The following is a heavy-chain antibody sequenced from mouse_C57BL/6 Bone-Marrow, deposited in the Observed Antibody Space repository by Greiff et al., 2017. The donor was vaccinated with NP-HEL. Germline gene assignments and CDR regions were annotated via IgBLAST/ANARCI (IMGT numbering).Heavy chain of an antibody. CDR2: IHPNSGST. CDR1: GYTFTSYW. J-gene: IGHJ2*01. V-gene: IGHV1-64*01. D-gene: IGHD1-1*01. CDR3: AIYYGSSFYYFDY. Sequence: VQLQQPGAELVKPGASVKLSCKASGYTFTSYWMHWVKQRPGQGLEWIGMIHPNSGSTNYNEKFKSKATLTVDKSSSTAYMQLSSLTSEDSAVYYCAIYYGSSFYYFDYWGQGTTLTVSS.